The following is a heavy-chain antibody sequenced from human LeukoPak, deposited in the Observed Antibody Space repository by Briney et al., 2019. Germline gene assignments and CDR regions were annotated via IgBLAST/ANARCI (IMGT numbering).Heavy chain of an antibody. D-gene: IGHD7-27*01. CDR3: ARDLGSPSAFDV. V-gene: IGHV3-30-3*01. J-gene: IGHJ3*01. CDR2: ISYDGSNK. CDR1: GFTFSSYA. Sequence: GGSLRLSCAASGFTFSSYAMQWVRQAPGKGLEWVAVISYDGSNKYYADSVKGRFTISRDNSKNTLYLQMNSLRAEDTAVYYCARDLGSPSAFDVWGQGTMVTVSS.